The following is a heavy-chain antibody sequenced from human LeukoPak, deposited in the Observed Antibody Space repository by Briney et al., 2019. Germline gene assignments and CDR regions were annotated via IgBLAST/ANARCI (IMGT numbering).Heavy chain of an antibody. CDR1: GYDFTTYW. CDR2: IYPGDSDT. V-gene: IGHV5-51*01. Sequence: GESLKIPCKGSGYDFTTYWIGWVRQMPGQGLEWMEIIYPGDSDTRNSPSFQGQVTISADKSISTVYLQWSSLKASDTAMYYCARDGPVPATADAFDIWGQGTMVSVLS. J-gene: IGHJ3*02. CDR3: ARDGPVPATADAFDI. D-gene: IGHD2-2*01.